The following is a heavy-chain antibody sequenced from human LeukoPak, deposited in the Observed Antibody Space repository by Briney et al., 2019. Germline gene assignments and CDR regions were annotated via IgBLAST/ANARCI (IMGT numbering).Heavy chain of an antibody. Sequence: PGGSLRLSCAASGFTFSTYVMTWVRQAPGKGLEWVSTMSGSGSRIYYADSVKGRFSISRDNSKNTLYLQMNSLRDEDTALYYCAKAGIGVVGYFDYWGQGTLVTVSS. CDR2: MSGSGSRI. D-gene: IGHD6-19*01. J-gene: IGHJ4*02. CDR3: AKAGIGVVGYFDY. V-gene: IGHV3-23*01. CDR1: GFTFSTYV.